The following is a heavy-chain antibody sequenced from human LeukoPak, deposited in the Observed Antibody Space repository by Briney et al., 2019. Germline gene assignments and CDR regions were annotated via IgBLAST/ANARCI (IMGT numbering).Heavy chain of an antibody. D-gene: IGHD4-17*01. Sequence: PSETLSLTCTVSGVSITNYYWTLIRQPAGKGLEWIGRIYTSGFTNYNPSLKSRVTMSVDTSKNQFSLKLNFVTAADTAMYYCARLDYGDYVIDYWGQGTLVTVSS. CDR3: ARLDYGDYVIDY. CDR1: GVSITNYY. V-gene: IGHV4-4*07. CDR2: IYTSGFT. J-gene: IGHJ4*02.